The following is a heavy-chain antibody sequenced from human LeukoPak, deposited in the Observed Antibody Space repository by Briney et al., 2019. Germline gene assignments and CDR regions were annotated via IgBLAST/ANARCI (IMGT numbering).Heavy chain of an antibody. CDR2: IYTSGST. J-gene: IGHJ4*02. CDR1: GVSISSYY. V-gene: IGHV4-4*07. Sequence: PSETLSLTCTVSGVSISSYYWSWIRQPAGKGLEWIGRIYTSGSTNYNPSLKSRVTMSVDTSKNQFSLKLSSVTAADTAVYYCARDRYYDSSGYLPFDYWGQGTLVTVSS. D-gene: IGHD3-22*01. CDR3: ARDRYYDSSGYLPFDY.